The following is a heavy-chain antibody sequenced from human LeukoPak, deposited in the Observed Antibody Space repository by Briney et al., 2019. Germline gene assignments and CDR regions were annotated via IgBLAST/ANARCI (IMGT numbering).Heavy chain of an antibody. Sequence: GESLKISCKGSGYSFTSYWIGWVRQMPGKGLGWMGIIYPGDSDTRYSPSFQGQVTISADKSISTAYLQWSSLKASDTAMYYCARRGGSGAGDNYYYYMDVWGKGTTVTVSS. CDR2: IYPGDSDT. CDR3: ARRGGSGAGDNYYYYMDV. CDR1: GYSFTSYW. D-gene: IGHD3-10*01. J-gene: IGHJ6*03. V-gene: IGHV5-51*01.